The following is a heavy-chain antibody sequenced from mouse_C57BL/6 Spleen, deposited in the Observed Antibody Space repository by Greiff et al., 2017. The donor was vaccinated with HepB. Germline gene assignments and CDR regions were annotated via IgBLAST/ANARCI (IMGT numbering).Heavy chain of an antibody. CDR1: GFTFSSYA. J-gene: IGHJ4*01. V-gene: IGHV5-9-1*02. CDR3: TRGGHYYGSNPDAMDY. Sequence: EVQVVESGEGLVKPGGSLKLSCAASGFTFSSYAMSWVRQTPEKRLEWVAYISSGGDYIYYADTVKGRFTISRDNARNTLYLQMSSLKSEDTAMYYCTRGGHYYGSNPDAMDYWGQGTSVTVSS. D-gene: IGHD1-1*01. CDR2: ISSGGDYI.